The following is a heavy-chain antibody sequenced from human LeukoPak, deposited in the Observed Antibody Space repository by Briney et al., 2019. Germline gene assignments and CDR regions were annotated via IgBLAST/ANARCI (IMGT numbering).Heavy chain of an antibody. CDR3: ARGRPRPLYYMDV. CDR2: INPNSGGT. CDR1: GYTFTGYY. J-gene: IGHJ6*03. D-gene: IGHD6-6*01. V-gene: IGHV1-2*02. Sequence: ASVKVSCKASGYTFTGYYMHWVRQAPGQGLEWMGWINPNSGGTNYAQKFQGRVTMTRDTSISTAHMELSRMRSDDTAEYYCARGRPRPLYYMDVWGKGTTVTVSS.